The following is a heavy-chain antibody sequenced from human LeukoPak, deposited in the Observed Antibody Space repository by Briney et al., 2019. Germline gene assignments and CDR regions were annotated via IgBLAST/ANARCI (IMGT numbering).Heavy chain of an antibody. CDR1: GYIFTDYY. D-gene: IGHD3-10*01. J-gene: IGHJ3*02. CDR2: INPNNGGT. CDR3: ARALKLLDAFDI. V-gene: IGHV1-2*04. Sequence: ASVKVSCKATGYIFTDYYMHWVRQAPGQGLEWMGWINPNNGGTNYAQKFQGWVTMTRDTSISTAYMELSRLRSDDTAVYYCARALKLLDAFDIWGQGTMVTVSS.